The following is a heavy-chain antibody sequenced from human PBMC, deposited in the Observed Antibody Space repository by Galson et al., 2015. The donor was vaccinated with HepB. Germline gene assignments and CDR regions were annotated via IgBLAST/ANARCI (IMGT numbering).Heavy chain of an antibody. CDR1: GFSLTTSGVS. V-gene: IGHV2-5*04. Sequence: PALVKPTQTLTLTCTFPGFSLTTSGVSVGWIRQPPGKALEWLALIYWDDDNRYSPSLNTRLTITKDTSKNQVVLTMTNMDPVDTGTYYCVYNSPRQQLAPNNYQYYYMDVWGKGTTDTVSS. CDR3: VYNSPRQQLAPNNYQYYYMDV. D-gene: IGHD6-13*01. J-gene: IGHJ6*03. CDR2: IYWDDDN.